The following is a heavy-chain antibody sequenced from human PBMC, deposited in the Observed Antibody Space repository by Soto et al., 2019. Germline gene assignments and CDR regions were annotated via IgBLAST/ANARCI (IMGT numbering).Heavy chain of an antibody. J-gene: IGHJ3*02. CDR1: GGSISSGGYY. CDR2: IYYSGST. D-gene: IGHD2-15*01. Sequence: PTETLSLTCTVSGGSISSGGYYWSWIRQHPGKGLEWIGYIYYSGSTYYNPSLKSRVTISVDTSKNQFSLKLSSVTAAATAVYYCQREPPRYRSGGISSYDNRGDAFDIWGQRSMVTVSS. CDR3: QREPPRYRSGGISSYDNRGDAFDI. V-gene: IGHV4-31*03.